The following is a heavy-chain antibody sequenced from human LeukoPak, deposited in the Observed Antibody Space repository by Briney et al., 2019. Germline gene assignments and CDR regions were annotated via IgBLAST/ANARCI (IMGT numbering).Heavy chain of an antibody. Sequence: GSSVKVSCKASGGTFSSYAISWVRQAPGHGLEWMGGIIPIFGTAHYAQKFQGRVTITADESTSTAYMELSSLRSEDTAVYYCAREGHDGGSYFDYWGQGTLVTVSS. V-gene: IGHV1-69*01. D-gene: IGHD3-10*01. CDR1: GGTFSSYA. CDR3: AREGHDGGSYFDY. CDR2: IIPIFGTA. J-gene: IGHJ4*02.